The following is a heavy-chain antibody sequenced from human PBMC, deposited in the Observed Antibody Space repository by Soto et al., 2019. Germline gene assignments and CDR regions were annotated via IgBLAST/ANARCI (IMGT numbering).Heavy chain of an antibody. CDR3: ARGSCRSSSFYGFDH. CDR1: GGSLSSYY. Sequence: QVQLQESGPGLVKPSETLSLTCTVSGGSLSSYYWSWIRQPAGKGLEWIGRISTSGSTNYNPSLKSRVTMSVDTSKNQFSLRLSSVTAADTAVYYCARGSCRSSSFYGFDHWGQGTLVTVSS. CDR2: ISTSGST. D-gene: IGHD2-2*01. V-gene: IGHV4-4*07. J-gene: IGHJ4*02.